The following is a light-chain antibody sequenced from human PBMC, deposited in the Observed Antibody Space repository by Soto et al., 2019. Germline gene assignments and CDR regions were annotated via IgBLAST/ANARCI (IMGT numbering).Light chain of an antibody. V-gene: IGKV3-20*01. CDR1: QSVSSSS. CDR2: DAS. Sequence: EIVLTQSPGTLSLSPGERATLSCRASQSVSSSSLAWYQQKRGQAPRLLIHDASSRATGIPGRFSGSGSGTDFTLNISRLEPEDFAVYYCQQYGGSPRTFGQGTKVEVK. J-gene: IGKJ1*01. CDR3: QQYGGSPRT.